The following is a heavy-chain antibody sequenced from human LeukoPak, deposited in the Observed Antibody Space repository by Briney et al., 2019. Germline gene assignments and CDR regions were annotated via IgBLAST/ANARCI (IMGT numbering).Heavy chain of an antibody. CDR1: GGSISSSSYY. D-gene: IGHD3-22*01. Sequence: SETLSLTCTVSGGSISSSSYYWGWIRQPPGKGLEWIGSIYYSGSTYYNPSLKSRVTISVDTSKNQFSLKLSSVTAADTAVYYCASTDSSGYYYLNWGQGTLVTVSS. V-gene: IGHV4-39*07. CDR3: ASTDSSGYYYLN. CDR2: IYYSGST. J-gene: IGHJ4*02.